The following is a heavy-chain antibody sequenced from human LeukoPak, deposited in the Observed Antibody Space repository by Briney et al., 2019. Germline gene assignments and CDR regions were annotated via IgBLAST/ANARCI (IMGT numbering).Heavy chain of an antibody. CDR2: IKSKTDGGTT. V-gene: IGHV3-15*01. Sequence: GGSLRLSCAVSGFTVSSYYMSWVRQAPGKGLEWVGRIKSKTDGGTTDYAAPVKGRFTISRDDSKNTLYLQMNSLKTEDTAVYYCTTPLGYCSSTSCSNFNYWGQGTLVTVSS. CDR3: TTPLGYCSSTSCSNFNY. J-gene: IGHJ4*02. CDR1: GFTVSSYY. D-gene: IGHD2-2*01.